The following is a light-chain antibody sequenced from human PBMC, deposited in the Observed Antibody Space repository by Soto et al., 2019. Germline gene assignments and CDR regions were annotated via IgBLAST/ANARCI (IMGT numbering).Light chain of an antibody. CDR1: SSDVGGYYY. Sequence: QSVLTQPASVSGSPGQSLTISCTGTSSDVGGYYYVSWYQQHPGQAPKLIIYDVSNRPSGVSSRFSGSKSGNTASLTISGRQAEDEADYYCNSYTSSSTSVFGGGTKVTVL. CDR2: DVS. CDR3: NSYTSSSTSV. J-gene: IGLJ2*01. V-gene: IGLV2-14*01.